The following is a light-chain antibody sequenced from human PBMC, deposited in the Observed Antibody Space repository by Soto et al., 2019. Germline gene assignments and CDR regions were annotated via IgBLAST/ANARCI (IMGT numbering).Light chain of an antibody. CDR2: ENN. V-gene: IGLV3-1*01. J-gene: IGLJ2*01. CDR1: KLGYKY. Sequence: SYELTQPPSVSVSPGQTASITCSGDKLGYKYACWYQQKPGQSPVLVIYENNKRPSGLPERFSGSNSGNTATLTISGTQAMDEADYYCQAWDSLVFGGGTKLTVL. CDR3: QAWDSLV.